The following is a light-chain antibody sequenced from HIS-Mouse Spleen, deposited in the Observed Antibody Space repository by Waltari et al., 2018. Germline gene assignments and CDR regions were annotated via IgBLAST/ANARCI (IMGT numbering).Light chain of an antibody. Sequence: QSVLTQPPSASGTPGQRVTISCSGSSSNIGSNYVYCYQHLPGTAPKLLIYRNNQRPSGVPDRFSGSKSGTSASLAISGLRSEDEADYYCAAWDDSLSVNWVFGGGTKLTVL. CDR3: AAWDDSLSVNWV. V-gene: IGLV1-47*01. J-gene: IGLJ3*02. CDR2: RNN. CDR1: SSNIGSNY.